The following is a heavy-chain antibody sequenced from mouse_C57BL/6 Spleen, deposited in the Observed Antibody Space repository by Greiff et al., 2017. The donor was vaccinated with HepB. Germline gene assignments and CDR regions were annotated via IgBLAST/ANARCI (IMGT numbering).Heavy chain of an antibody. D-gene: IGHD1-1*01. CDR2: IYIGNGYT. V-gene: IGHV1-58*01. CDR1: GYTFTSYG. CDR3: ARRGYGSSYGYWYFDV. J-gene: IGHJ1*03. Sequence: EVQLQESGAELVRPGSSVKMSCKTSGYTFTSYGINWVKQRPGQGLEWIGYIYIGNGYTEYNEKFKGKATLTSDTSSSTAYMQLSSLTSEDSAIYFCARRGYGSSYGYWYFDVWGTGTTVTVSS.